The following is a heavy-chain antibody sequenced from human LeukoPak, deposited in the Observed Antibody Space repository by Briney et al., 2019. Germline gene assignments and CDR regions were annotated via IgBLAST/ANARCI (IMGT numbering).Heavy chain of an antibody. Sequence: SETLSLTCTVSGGSISSYYWSWIRQPPGKGLEWIGYIYYSGSTNYNPSLKSRVTISVDTSKNQFSLKLSSMTAADTAVYYCARERVWDYYDSSGMNSFDPWGQGTLVTVSS. CDR1: GGSISSYY. V-gene: IGHV4-59*12. CDR2: IYYSGST. D-gene: IGHD3-22*01. J-gene: IGHJ5*02. CDR3: ARERVWDYYDSSGMNSFDP.